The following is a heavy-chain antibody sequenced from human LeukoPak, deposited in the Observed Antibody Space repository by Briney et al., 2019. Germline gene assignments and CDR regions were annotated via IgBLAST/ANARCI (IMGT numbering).Heavy chain of an antibody. Sequence: GGSLRLSCAASGFTFSSYVMSWVRQAPGKGVELVSAIRGSGGSTYYADSVKGRFTISRDNSKHTLYLQMNSLRAEDTAVYYCAKNQRVTATREAFDILGQATMVTDSS. CDR2: IRGSGGST. D-gene: IGHD2-21*02. CDR1: GFTFSSYV. J-gene: IGHJ3*02. CDR3: AKNQRVTATREAFDI. V-gene: IGHV3-23*01.